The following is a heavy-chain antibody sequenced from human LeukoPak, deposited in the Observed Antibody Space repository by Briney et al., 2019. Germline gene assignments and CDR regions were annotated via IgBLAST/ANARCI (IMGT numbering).Heavy chain of an antibody. J-gene: IGHJ4*02. Sequence: PSETLSLTCTVSGGSISSYYWSWIRQPPGKGLEWIGYIYYSGSTNYSPSLKSRVTISVDTSKNQFSLKLSSVTAADTAVYYCARDQGVIEGYDYWGQGTLVTVSS. V-gene: IGHV4-59*12. CDR3: ARDQGVIEGYDY. CDR2: IYYSGST. D-gene: IGHD2/OR15-2a*01. CDR1: GGSISSYY.